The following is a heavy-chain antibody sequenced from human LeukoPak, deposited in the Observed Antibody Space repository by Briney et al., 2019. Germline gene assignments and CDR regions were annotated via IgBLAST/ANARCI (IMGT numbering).Heavy chain of an antibody. CDR1: GGTFSSYA. V-gene: IGHV1-69*13. CDR2: IIPIFGTA. Sequence: GASVKVSCKASGGTFSSYAISWVRQAPGQGLEWMGGIIPIFGTANYAQKFQGRVTITADESTSTAYMELSSLRSEDTAVYYCARGRVGYSSSLLSTLPYYYYGMDVWGQGTTVTVSS. D-gene: IGHD6-13*01. J-gene: IGHJ6*02. CDR3: ARGRVGYSSSLLSTLPYYYYGMDV.